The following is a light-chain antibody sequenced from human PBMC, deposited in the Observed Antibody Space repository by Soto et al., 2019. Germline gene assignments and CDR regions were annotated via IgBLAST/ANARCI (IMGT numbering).Light chain of an antibody. Sequence: IQFTPSPFFLSSSVGDRVTITCRASQGISNYLAWYQQKPGKAPKLLIYEASTLQSGVPSRFSGSGSGTEFTLTISSLQPEDFATYHCQQFNSYPFTFGGGTKVDIK. CDR2: EAS. J-gene: IGKJ4*01. V-gene: IGKV1-9*01. CDR3: QQFNSYPFT. CDR1: QGISNY.